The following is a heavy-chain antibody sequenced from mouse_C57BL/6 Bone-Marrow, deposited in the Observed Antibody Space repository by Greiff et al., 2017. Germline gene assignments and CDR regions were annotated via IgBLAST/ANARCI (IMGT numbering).Heavy chain of an antibody. CDR1: GFTFSSYG. J-gene: IGHJ3*01. Sequence: EVMLVESGGDLVKPGGSLKLSCAASGFTFSSYGMSWVRQTPDKRLEWVATISSGGSYTYYPDSVKGRFTISRDNAKNTLYLQVSRLKSEDTAMYYCARHPNWPLFAYWGQGTLVTVSA. CDR3: ARHPNWPLFAY. CDR2: ISSGGSYT. V-gene: IGHV5-6*01. D-gene: IGHD4-1*01.